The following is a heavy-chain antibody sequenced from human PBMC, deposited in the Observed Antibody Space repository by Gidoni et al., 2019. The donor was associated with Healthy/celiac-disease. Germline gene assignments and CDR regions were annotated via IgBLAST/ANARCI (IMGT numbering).Heavy chain of an antibody. J-gene: IGHJ3*02. D-gene: IGHD1-26*01. Sequence: EVQLVESGGGLVQPGGSLRLSCAASGFTFSSYWMSWVRQAPGKGLEWVANIKQDGSEKYYVDSVKGRFTISRDNAKNSLYLQMNSLRAEDTAVYYCARALVGATGRAFDIWGQGTMVTVSS. CDR1: GFTFSSYW. V-gene: IGHV3-7*01. CDR2: IKQDGSEK. CDR3: ARALVGATGRAFDI.